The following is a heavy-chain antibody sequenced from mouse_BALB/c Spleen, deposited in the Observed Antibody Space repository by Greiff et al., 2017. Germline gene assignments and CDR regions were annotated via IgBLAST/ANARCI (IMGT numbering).Heavy chain of an antibody. CDR3: ARAYFDY. J-gene: IGHJ2*01. Sequence: DVQLQESGAELVRPGALVKLSCKASGFNIKDYYMHWVKQRPEQGLEWIGWIDPENGNTIYDPKFQGKASITADTSSNTAYLQLSSLTSEDTAVYYCARAYFDYWGQGTTLTVSS. CDR1: GFNIKDYY. V-gene: IGHV14-1*02. CDR2: IDPENGNT.